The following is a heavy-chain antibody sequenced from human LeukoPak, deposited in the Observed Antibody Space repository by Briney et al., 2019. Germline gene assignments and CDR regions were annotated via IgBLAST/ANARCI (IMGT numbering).Heavy chain of an antibody. V-gene: IGHV1-3*01. CDR2: INAGNGNT. CDR1: GYTFTSYA. D-gene: IGHD3-16*02. CDR3: ARGVVTFGGVIAPFDY. Sequence: ASVKVSCKASGYTFTSYAMHWVRQAPGQRLEWMGWINAGNGNTKYSQKFQGRVTITRDTSASTAYMELSSLRSEDTAVYYCARGVVTFGGVIAPFDYWGQGTLVTVSS. J-gene: IGHJ4*02.